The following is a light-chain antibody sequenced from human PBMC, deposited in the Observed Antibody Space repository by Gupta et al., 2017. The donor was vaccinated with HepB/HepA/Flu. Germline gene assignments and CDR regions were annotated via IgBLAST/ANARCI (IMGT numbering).Light chain of an antibody. Sequence: VLTQSPVSLAVSLGERATINCKSSQTVLYSYDRKNYLAWYQQKPGQPPKVLIYEASIRAAGVPDRFSGSGSGTDFTLTVSTLQAEDVAVYYCQQYYSVPRTFGQGTKIEI. CDR2: EAS. CDR1: QTVLYSYDRKNY. CDR3: QQYYSVPRT. V-gene: IGKV4-1*01. J-gene: IGKJ1*01.